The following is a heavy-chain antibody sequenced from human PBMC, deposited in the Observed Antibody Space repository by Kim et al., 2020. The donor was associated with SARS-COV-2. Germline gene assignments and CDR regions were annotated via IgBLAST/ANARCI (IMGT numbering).Heavy chain of an antibody. D-gene: IGHD3-10*01. V-gene: IGHV3-30-3*01. CDR3: ARGPWSSLRGLTYSCYGMYI. CDR1: GFTFSSCA. CDR2: ISYDGSNT. J-gene: IGHJ6*02. Sequence: GGSLRLSCAASGFTFSSCAIHWVRQAPGKGLEWVAVISYDGSNTNYADSVKGRFTISRDNSKNTLYLQMNSLRAEDTALYYCARGPWSSLRGLTYSCYGMYIWGQGTTVTVSS.